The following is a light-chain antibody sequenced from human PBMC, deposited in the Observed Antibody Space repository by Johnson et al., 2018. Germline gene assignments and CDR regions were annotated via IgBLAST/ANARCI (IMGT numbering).Light chain of an antibody. Sequence: QSVLTQPPSVSAAPGQKVTISCSGSSSNIGNNYVSWYQQLPGTAPKLLIYENNKRPSGIPDRFSGSKSGTSATLGITGLQTGDEADYYCGTWDSSLSAGNVFGTGTQLTAL. CDR3: GTWDSSLSAGNV. CDR2: ENN. CDR1: SSNIGNNY. V-gene: IGLV1-51*02. J-gene: IGLJ1*01.